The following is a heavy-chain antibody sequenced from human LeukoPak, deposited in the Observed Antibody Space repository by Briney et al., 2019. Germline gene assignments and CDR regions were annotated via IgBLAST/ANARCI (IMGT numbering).Heavy chain of an antibody. Sequence: GGSLRLSCAASGFTFSSYWMHWVRQAPGKGLVWVSRINSDGSSTSYADSVKGRFTISRDNAKNTLYLQMNRLRAEDTAVYYCARAAFFFNYMDVWGKGTTVTVSS. CDR3: ARAAFFFNYMDV. J-gene: IGHJ6*03. CDR2: INSDGSST. V-gene: IGHV3-74*01. CDR1: GFTFSSYW.